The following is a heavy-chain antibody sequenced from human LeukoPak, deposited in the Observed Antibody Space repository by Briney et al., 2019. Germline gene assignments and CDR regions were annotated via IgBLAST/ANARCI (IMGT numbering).Heavy chain of an antibody. CDR3: ARDRRYTYGNYFDP. Sequence: GASVKVSCKASGYTFTSYAMHWVRQAPGQRLEWMGWINAGNGNTKYSQKFQARVTISRGTSASTAYMELTSLRSEDTAVYYCARDRRYTYGNYFDPWGQGTLVTVSS. D-gene: IGHD5-18*01. V-gene: IGHV1-3*01. CDR2: INAGNGNT. J-gene: IGHJ5*02. CDR1: GYTFTSYA.